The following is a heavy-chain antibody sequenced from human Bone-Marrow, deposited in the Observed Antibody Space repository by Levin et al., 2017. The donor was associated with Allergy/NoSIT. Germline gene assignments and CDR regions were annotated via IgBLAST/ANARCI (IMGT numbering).Heavy chain of an antibody. D-gene: IGHD3-22*01. V-gene: IGHV1-69*13. CDR1: GGTFSSYA. CDR3: ASCINDYDSSGYYYYYYGMDV. CDR2: IIPIFGTA. J-gene: IGHJ6*02. Sequence: SVKVSSKASGGTFSSYAISWVRQAPGQGLEWMGGIIPIFGTANYAQKFQGRVTITADESTSTAYMELSSLRSEDTAVYYCASCINDYDSSGYYYYYYGMDVWGQGTTVTVSS.